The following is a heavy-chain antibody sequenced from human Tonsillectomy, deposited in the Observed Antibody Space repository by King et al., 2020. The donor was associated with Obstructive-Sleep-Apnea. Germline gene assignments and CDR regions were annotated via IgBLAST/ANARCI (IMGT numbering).Heavy chain of an antibody. CDR1: GDSISSGHY. CDR2: LYRSGST. D-gene: IGHD6-19*01. J-gene: IGHJ5*02. V-gene: IGHV4-38-2*02. CDR3: ATGQWLTSFNS. Sequence: QLQESGPGLVKPSETLSLTCTVSGDSISSGHYWGWIRQFPGKGLEWLATLYRSGSTYYNPSLKSRVTISIDMSKNQFSLRLTSVTAADRAVYYCATGQWLTSFNSWGQGTLVTVSS.